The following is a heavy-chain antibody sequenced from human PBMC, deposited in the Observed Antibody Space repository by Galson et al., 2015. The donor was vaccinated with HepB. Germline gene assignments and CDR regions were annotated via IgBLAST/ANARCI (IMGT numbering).Heavy chain of an antibody. CDR1: GFTFSSYW. J-gene: IGHJ6*02. V-gene: IGHV3-74*01. CDR3: ARNPVRWLPPAWGGSYYYYGMDV. Sequence: SVRLSCAASGFTFSSYWMHWVRQAPGKGLVWVSRINGDGSSTSYADSVKGRFTISRDNAKNTLYLQMNSLRAEDTAVYYCARNPVRWLPPAWGGSYYYYGMDVWGQGTTVTVSS. D-gene: IGHD3-10*01. CDR2: INGDGSST.